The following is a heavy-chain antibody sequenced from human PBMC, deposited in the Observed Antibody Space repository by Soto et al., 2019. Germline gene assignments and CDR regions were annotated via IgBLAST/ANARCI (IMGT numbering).Heavy chain of an antibody. CDR1: GGSISSGGYY. CDR3: ARASEMATIFDY. D-gene: IGHD5-12*01. CDR2: IYYSGST. J-gene: IGHJ4*02. V-gene: IGHV4-31*03. Sequence: SETLSLTCTVSGGSISSGGYYWSWIRQHPGKGLEWIGYIYYSGSTYYNPSLKSRVTVSVDTSKNQFSLKLSSVTAADTAVYYCARASEMATIFDYWGQGTLVTVSS.